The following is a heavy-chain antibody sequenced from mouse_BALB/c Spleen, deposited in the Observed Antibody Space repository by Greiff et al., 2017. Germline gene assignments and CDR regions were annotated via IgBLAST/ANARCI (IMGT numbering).Heavy chain of an antibody. Sequence: VHVKQSGPELEKPGASVKISCKASGYSFTGYNMNWVKQSNGKSLEWIGNIDPYYGGTSYNQKFKGKATLTVDKSSSTAYMQLKSLTSEDSAVYYCARSLLLYGSSYYYAMDYWGQGTSVTVSS. CDR3: ARSLLLYGSSYYYAMDY. CDR2: IDPYYGGT. CDR1: GYSFTGYN. V-gene: IGHV1-39*01. D-gene: IGHD1-1*01. J-gene: IGHJ4*01.